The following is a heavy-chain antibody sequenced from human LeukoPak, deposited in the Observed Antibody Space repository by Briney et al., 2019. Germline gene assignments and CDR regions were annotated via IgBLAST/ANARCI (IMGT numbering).Heavy chain of an antibody. Sequence: SVKVSCKASGGTFSSYTISWVRQAPGQGLEWMGRIIPILGIANYAQKFQGRVTITADKSTSTAYMELSSLRSEDTAVYYCARDMKKSPSPYGSVFDYWGQGTLVTVSS. CDR1: GGTFSSYT. D-gene: IGHD4-17*01. CDR3: ARDMKKSPSPYGSVFDY. J-gene: IGHJ4*02. CDR2: IIPILGIA. V-gene: IGHV1-69*04.